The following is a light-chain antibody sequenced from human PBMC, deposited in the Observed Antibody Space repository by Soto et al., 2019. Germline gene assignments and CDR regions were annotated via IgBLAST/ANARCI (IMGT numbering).Light chain of an antibody. Sequence: QSVPTQPPSVSGAPGQRVTISCSGTRSNIGSGDDVHWYQQLPGSAPKLLIFGTNRRPSGIPDRFSGSKSGTSASLAITGLQADDEADYYCQSYDNSLKTWVFGGGTKLTVL. CDR1: RSNIGSGDD. V-gene: IGLV1-40*01. J-gene: IGLJ3*02. CDR3: QSYDNSLKTWV. CDR2: GTN.